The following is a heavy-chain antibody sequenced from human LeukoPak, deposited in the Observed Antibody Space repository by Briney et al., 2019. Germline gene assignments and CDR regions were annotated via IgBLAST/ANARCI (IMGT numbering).Heavy chain of an antibody. CDR3: ARGEPSCSSTSCYFFYFDY. CDR2: IIPIFGTA. V-gene: IGHV1-69*13. D-gene: IGHD2-2*01. CDR1: RGTFSSYA. J-gene: IGHJ4*02. Sequence: SVKVSCKASRGTFSSYAISWVRQAPGQGLEWMGGIIPIFGTANYAQKFQGRVTITADESTSTAYMELSSLRSEDTAVYYCARGEPSCSSTSCYFFYFDYWGQGTLVTVSS.